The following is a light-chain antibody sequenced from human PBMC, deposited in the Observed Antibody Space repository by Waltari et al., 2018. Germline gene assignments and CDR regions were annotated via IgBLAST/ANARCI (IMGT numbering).Light chain of an antibody. V-gene: IGLV1-40*01. Sequence: QSVLTQPPSVSGAPGQRVTIACTGRSANSGAGYEVQWYQQLPGTAPKLLIYGNSNRPSGVPDRFSGSKSGTSASLAITGLQAEDEADYYCQSYDSSLSAWVFGGGTKLTVL. J-gene: IGLJ3*02. CDR2: GNS. CDR1: SANSGAGYE. CDR3: QSYDSSLSAWV.